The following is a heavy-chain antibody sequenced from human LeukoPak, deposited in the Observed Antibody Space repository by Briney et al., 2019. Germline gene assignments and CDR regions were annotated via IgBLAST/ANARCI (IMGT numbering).Heavy chain of an antibody. V-gene: IGHV4-38-2*01. D-gene: IGHD2-2*01. Sequence: SETLSLTCAVSGYSISTGYYWGWIRQPPGKGLEWIGSIYHSGTTYYNPSVKSRITISLDTSKNHFSLKLRSLTAADTAVYYCPRHDGDCSTSSCLNWFDPWGQGTLVTVSS. CDR2: IYHSGTT. J-gene: IGHJ5*02. CDR1: GYSISTGYY. CDR3: PRHDGDCSTSSCLNWFDP.